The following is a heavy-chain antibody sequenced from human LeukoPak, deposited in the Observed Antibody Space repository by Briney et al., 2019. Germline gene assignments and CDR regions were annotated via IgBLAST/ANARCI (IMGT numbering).Heavy chain of an antibody. Sequence: GGSLRLSCAASGFTFSNAWMSWVRQAPGKGLEWVGRIKSKTDGGTTDYAAPVKGRFTISRDDSINTLYLQMNSLKTEDTAVYYCTTDNYYDSSGYYYYMDVWGKGTTVTVSS. J-gene: IGHJ6*03. D-gene: IGHD3-22*01. CDR2: IKSKTDGGTT. CDR3: TTDNYYDSSGYYYYMDV. CDR1: GFTFSNAW. V-gene: IGHV3-15*01.